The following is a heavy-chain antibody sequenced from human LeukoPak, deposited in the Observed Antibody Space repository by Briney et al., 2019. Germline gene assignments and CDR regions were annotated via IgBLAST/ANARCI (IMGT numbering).Heavy chain of an antibody. Sequence: GGSLRLSCAASGFTFSRFTMNWVRQAPGKGLEWVSIIYSGGSTFYADSVKGRFTISRDNSKNTLYLQMNSLRAKDTAVYYCARGGSYLSAFDIWGQGPMVTVSS. V-gene: IGHV3-53*01. CDR3: ARGGSYLSAFDI. CDR2: IYSGGST. D-gene: IGHD1-26*01. J-gene: IGHJ3*02. CDR1: GFTFSRFT.